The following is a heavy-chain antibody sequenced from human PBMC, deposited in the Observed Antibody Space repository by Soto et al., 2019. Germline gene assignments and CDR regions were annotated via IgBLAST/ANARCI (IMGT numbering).Heavy chain of an antibody. V-gene: IGHV4-34*01. CDR2: INHSGTT. CDR1: GGSFSGYY. CDR3: ARYYSSGWYRRAFDI. Sequence: LSLTCAVYGGSFSGYYCSWIRQPPGKGLEWIGEINHSGTTNYNPSLKSRVTISVDTSKNQFSLKLSSVTAADTAVYYCARYYSSGWYRRAFDIWGQGTMVTVSS. J-gene: IGHJ3*02. D-gene: IGHD6-19*01.